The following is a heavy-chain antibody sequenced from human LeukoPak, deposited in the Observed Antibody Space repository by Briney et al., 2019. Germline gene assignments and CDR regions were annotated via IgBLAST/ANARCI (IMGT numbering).Heavy chain of an antibody. CDR1: GFTFSSYA. CDR2: ISGSGSST. J-gene: IGHJ6*03. CDR3: AKDSTSSLLYYYYMDV. Sequence: PGGSLRLSCAASGFTFSSYAMSWVRQAPGKGLEWVSAISGSGSSTYYADSVKGRFTISRDKSKNTLYLQMNSLRAEDTAVYYCAKDSTSSLLYYYYMDVWGKGTTVTVSS. V-gene: IGHV3-23*01. D-gene: IGHD2-2*01.